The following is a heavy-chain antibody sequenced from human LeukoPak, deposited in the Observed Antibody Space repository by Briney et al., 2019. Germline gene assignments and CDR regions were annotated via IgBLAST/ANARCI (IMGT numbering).Heavy chain of an antibody. V-gene: IGHV5-51*01. CDR3: ARQNDFRLDY. J-gene: IGHJ4*02. CDR1: GYTFSSYW. Sequence: RGESLKISCKGSGYTFSSYWIGWVRQMPGKGLEWMGIIYPGDSGTRYSPSLQGQVTISVDTSIGTAYLQWSSLKASDTAIYYCARQNDFRLDYWGQGTLVTVSS. CDR2: IYPGDSGT. D-gene: IGHD3-3*01.